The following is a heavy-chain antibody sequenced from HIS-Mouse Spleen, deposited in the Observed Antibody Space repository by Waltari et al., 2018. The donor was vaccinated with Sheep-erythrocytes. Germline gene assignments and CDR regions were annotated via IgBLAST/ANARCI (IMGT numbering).Heavy chain of an antibody. J-gene: IGHJ4*02. CDR1: GGSISSSSYY. CDR2: IYYSGST. Sequence: QLQLQESGPGLVKPSETLSLTCTVSGGSISSSSYYWGWIRQPPGKGLEWIGSIYYSGSTYYTPSLKSRVTISVDTSKNQFSLKLSSVTAADTAVYYCARHKDTAMVHFDYWGQGTLVTVSS. V-gene: IGHV4-39*01. CDR3: ARHKDTAMVHFDY. D-gene: IGHD5-18*01.